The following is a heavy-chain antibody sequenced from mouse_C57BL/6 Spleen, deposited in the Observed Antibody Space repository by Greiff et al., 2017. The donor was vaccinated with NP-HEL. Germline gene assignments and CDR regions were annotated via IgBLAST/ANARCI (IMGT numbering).Heavy chain of an antibody. CDR2: ISDGGSYT. CDR3: ARVGLRQYIDY. J-gene: IGHJ2*01. Sequence: EVQLVESGGGLVKPGGSLKLSCAASGFTFSSYAMSWVRQTPEKRLEWVATISDGGSYTYYPDHVKGRFTISRDNAKNNLYLQMSQLKSEDTAMYYCARVGLRQYIDYRGQGTTLTVSS. CDR1: GFTFSSYA. V-gene: IGHV5-4*01. D-gene: IGHD2-4*01.